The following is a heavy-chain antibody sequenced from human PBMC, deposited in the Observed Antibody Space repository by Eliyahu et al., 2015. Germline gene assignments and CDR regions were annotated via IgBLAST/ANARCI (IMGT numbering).Heavy chain of an antibody. CDR2: IKTKSDGETT. J-gene: IGHJ4*02. V-gene: IGHV3-15*01. CDR1: GFTFSNAW. D-gene: IGHD3-10*01. Sequence: EVQLVESGGGLVKPGGSLRLSCAASGFTFSNAWMXWVRQAPGKGLEWVGRIKTKSDGETTDYAAPVKGRFTISRDDSKNTLYLQMNSLKTEDTAVYYCTTGGQTSDYWGQGTQVTISS. CDR3: TTGGQTSDY.